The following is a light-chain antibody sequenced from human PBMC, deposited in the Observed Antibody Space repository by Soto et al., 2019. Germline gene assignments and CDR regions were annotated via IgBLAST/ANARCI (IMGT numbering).Light chain of an antibody. J-gene: IGKJ2*01. CDR3: HQYHSPPQT. CDR2: DAS. Sequence: DIQMTQSPSTLSASVGDRVTITCRASQSISSWLAWYQQKPGKAPKLLIYDASSLESGVPSRFSGSGSGTEFTLTISSLQPEDSAVYYCHQYHSPPQTFGQGTKVEIK. V-gene: IGKV1-5*01. CDR1: QSISSW.